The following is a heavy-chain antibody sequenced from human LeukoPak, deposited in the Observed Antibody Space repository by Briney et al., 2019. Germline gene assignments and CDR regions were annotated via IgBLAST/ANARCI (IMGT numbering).Heavy chain of an antibody. D-gene: IGHD3-10*01. Sequence: ASVKVSCKASGYTFTSYGISWVRQAPGQGLEWMGWISAYNGNTNYAQKLQGRVTMTTDTSTSTAYMELRSLRSDDTTVYYCARSDITMVRGVIIVAALDIWGQGTMVTVSS. CDR1: GYTFTSYG. CDR2: ISAYNGNT. CDR3: ARSDITMVRGVIIVAALDI. J-gene: IGHJ3*02. V-gene: IGHV1-18*01.